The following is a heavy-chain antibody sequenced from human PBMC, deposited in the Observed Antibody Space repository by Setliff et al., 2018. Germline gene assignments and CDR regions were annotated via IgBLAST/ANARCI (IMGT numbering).Heavy chain of an antibody. V-gene: IGHV4-59*08. CDR2: FYSGGSTGGRI. J-gene: IGHJ6*04. CDR3: ARHALSFDSAWDV. Sequence: PSETLSLTCTVSGGSIRGFYWNWIRQPPGKELEWIGYFYSGGSTGGRIKYNPALKSRVTISLDTSKNQFSLNLNSATAADTAVYYCARHALSFDSAWDVWGKGTTVTVSS. D-gene: IGHD3-9*01. CDR1: GGSIRGFY.